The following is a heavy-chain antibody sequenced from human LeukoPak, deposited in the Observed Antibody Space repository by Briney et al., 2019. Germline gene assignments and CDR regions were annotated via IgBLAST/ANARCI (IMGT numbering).Heavy chain of an antibody. CDR1: GFTFSNYW. D-gene: IGHD4-23*01. J-gene: IGHJ3*02. CDR3: ARTVVNSRGAFDI. Sequence: PGGSLRLSCAASGFTFSNYWMHWVRQAPGKGLMWISRISSDGSSTSYADSVKGRFTISRDNAKNTLYLQMNSLRAEDTAVYYCARTVVNSRGAFDIWGQGTMVTVSS. CDR2: ISSDGSST. V-gene: IGHV3-74*01.